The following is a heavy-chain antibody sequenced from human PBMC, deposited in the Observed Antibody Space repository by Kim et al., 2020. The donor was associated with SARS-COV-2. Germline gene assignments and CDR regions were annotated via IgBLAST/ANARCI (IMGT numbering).Heavy chain of an antibody. Sequence: ASVKVSCKASGYTFTSYAMHWVRQAPGQRLEWMGWINAGIGNTKYSQKFQGRVTITRDTSASTAYMELSSLRSEDTAVYYCARGAESSGYDHNYYYYYMD. J-gene: IGHJ6*03. V-gene: IGHV1-3*01. CDR2: INAGIGNT. CDR1: GYTFTSYA. D-gene: IGHD3-22*01. CDR3: ARGAESSGYDHNYYYYYMD.